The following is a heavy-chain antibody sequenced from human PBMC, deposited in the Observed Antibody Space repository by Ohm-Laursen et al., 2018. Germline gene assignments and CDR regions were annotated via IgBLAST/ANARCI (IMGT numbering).Heavy chain of an antibody. V-gene: IGHV3-30*18. CDR3: AKRRGDYGDNYYYYGMDV. J-gene: IGHJ6*02. CDR2: ISYAGSNK. Sequence: SLRLSCAASGFTFCSYGMHWVRQAPGKGLEWVAVISYAGSNKYYADSVKGRFTISRDNSKNTLYLQMNSLRAEDTAVYYCAKRRGDYGDNYYYYGMDVWGQGTTVTVSS. CDR1: GFTFCSYG. D-gene: IGHD4-17*01.